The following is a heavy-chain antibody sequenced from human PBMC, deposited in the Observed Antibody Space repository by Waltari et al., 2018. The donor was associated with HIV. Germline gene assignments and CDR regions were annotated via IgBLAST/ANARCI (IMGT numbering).Heavy chain of an antibody. V-gene: IGHV4-34*02. CDR1: GGSFSPYY. D-gene: IGHD4-17*01. Sequence: QVELQQGGAGLLKPSETLSLSCAVSGGSFSPYYWSWIRQPPGKGLEWMGEINNSGSIKFKPYIKSRLNISLDASKKQSSLHRTSVTAADTALYYCATRGDYGDLPKYFDLWGRGTLVTVSS. J-gene: IGHJ2*01. CDR3: ATRGDYGDLPKYFDL. CDR2: INNSGSI.